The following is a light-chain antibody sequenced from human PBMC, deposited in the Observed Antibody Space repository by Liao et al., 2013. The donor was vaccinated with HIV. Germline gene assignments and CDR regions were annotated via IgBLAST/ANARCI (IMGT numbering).Light chain of an antibody. CDR2: YDT. Sequence: SYVLTQPPSVSVAPGKTATITCGGSFIGSKSVHWYQQKPGQAPVLVIYYDTDRPSGIPERFSGSNSGNTATLTISRVEAGDEADYYCQVWDTTVVFGGGTKLTVL. CDR3: QVWDTTVV. J-gene: IGLJ2*01. V-gene: IGLV3-21*01. CDR1: FIGSKS.